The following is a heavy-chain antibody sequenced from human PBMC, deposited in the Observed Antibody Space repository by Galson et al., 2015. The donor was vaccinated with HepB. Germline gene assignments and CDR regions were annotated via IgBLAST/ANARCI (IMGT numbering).Heavy chain of an antibody. CDR3: ARDAGQDTGWIDH. V-gene: IGHV3-33*08. Sequence: SLRLSCAASGFHFSSYGMHWVRQAPGKGLEWVAVLWHDGGDKYYADSVRGRFTISRDYSKDTVYQQMSSLTAEDTAVYYCARDAGQDTGWIDHWGQGALVVVSS. D-gene: IGHD1-1*01. J-gene: IGHJ5*02. CDR1: GFHFSSYG. CDR2: LWHDGGDK.